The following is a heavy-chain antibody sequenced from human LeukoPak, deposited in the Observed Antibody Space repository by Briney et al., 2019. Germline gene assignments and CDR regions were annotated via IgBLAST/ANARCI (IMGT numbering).Heavy chain of an antibody. Sequence: PSETLSLTCTVSGGSASSGSYYWSWIRQPPGKGLEWIGYIYYSGSTNYNPSLKSRVTISVDTSKNQFSLKLSSVTAADTAVYYCARSEPYDFWSGYRQNWFGPWGQGTLVTVSS. D-gene: IGHD3-3*01. V-gene: IGHV4-61*01. J-gene: IGHJ5*02. CDR1: GGSASSGSYY. CDR3: ARSEPYDFWSGYRQNWFGP. CDR2: IYYSGST.